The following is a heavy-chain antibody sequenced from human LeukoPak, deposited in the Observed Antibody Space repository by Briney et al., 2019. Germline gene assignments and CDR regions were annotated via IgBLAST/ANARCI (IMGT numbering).Heavy chain of an antibody. V-gene: IGHV3-30*04. CDR3: ARDPVFGSGSYYNVWFDP. D-gene: IGHD3-10*01. CDR1: GFTFSSHA. J-gene: IGHJ5*02. CDR2: ISYDGSNK. Sequence: GGSLRLSCAASGFTFSSHAMHWVRQAPAKGLEWVAVISYDGSNKYYADSVKGRFTISRDNSKNTLYLQMNSLRAEDTAVYYCARDPVFGSGSYYNVWFDPWGQGTLVTVSS.